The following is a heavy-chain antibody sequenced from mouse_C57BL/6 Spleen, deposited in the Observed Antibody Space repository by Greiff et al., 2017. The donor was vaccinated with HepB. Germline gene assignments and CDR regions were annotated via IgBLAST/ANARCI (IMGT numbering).Heavy chain of an antibody. Sequence: EVKVVESGGGLVKPGGSLKLSCAASGFTFSSYTMSWVRQTPEKRLEWVATISGGGGNTYYPDSVKGRFTISRDNAKNTLYLQMSSLRSEDTALYYCARHNFGYYGSSQAWFAYWGQGTLVTVSA. D-gene: IGHD1-1*01. CDR1: GFTFSSYT. V-gene: IGHV5-9*01. CDR2: ISGGGGNT. CDR3: ARHNFGYYGSSQAWFAY. J-gene: IGHJ3*01.